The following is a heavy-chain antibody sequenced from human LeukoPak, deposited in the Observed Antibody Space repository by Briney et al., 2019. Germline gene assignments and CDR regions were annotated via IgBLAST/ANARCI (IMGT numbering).Heavy chain of an antibody. J-gene: IGHJ6*02. CDR2: IYYSGST. Sequence: SETLSLTCTVSGGSISSYYWSWIRQPPGKGLEWIGYIYYSGSTNYNPSLKSRVTISVDTSKNQFSLKLSSVTAADTAVYYCARDIGYSYDITYYHYGMDVWGQGTMVTVSS. CDR3: ARDIGYSYDITYYHYGMDV. V-gene: IGHV4-59*01. D-gene: IGHD5-18*01. CDR1: GGSISSYY.